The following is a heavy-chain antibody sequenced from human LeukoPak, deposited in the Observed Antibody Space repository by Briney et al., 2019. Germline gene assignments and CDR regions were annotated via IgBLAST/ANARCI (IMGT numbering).Heavy chain of an antibody. CDR2: IYTSGST. CDR1: GGSISSYY. CDR3: ASVYYGSGSYSDY. Sequence: KSSETLSLTCTVSGGSISSYYWSLIRQPAGKGLEWIGRIYTSGSTNYNPSLKSRVTMSVDSSKNQFSLKLSSVTAAVTAVYYCASVYYGSGSYSDYWGQGTLVTVSS. V-gene: IGHV4-4*07. J-gene: IGHJ4*02. D-gene: IGHD3-10*01.